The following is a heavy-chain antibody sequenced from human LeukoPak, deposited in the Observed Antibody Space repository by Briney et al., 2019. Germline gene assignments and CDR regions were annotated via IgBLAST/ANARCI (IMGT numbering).Heavy chain of an antibody. Sequence: SQTLSLTCTVSGGSISSGYYYWSWIRQPPGKGLEWIGYIYYSGSTYYNPSLKSRVTISVDTSKNQFSLKLSSVTAADTAVYYCARVVREEFLERLLPDTFDIWGQGTMVTVSS. V-gene: IGHV4-30-4*08. D-gene: IGHD3-3*01. CDR3: ARVVREEFLERLLPDTFDI. CDR1: GGSISSGYYY. J-gene: IGHJ3*02. CDR2: IYYSGST.